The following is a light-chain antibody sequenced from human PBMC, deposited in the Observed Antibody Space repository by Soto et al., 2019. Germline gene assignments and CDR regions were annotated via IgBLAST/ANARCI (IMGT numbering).Light chain of an antibody. J-gene: IGKJ1*01. Sequence: DIGMMQSPYSRAVSLGERATINYKSTQSDLNRSNNKNYLACSQQPSGQPTKVLIYWAYIRESGVPDRFSGSGSGTDFTLTISSLQAEDVAVYYCQQYYSSPQTFGQGTKVDIK. V-gene: IGKV4-1*01. CDR2: WAY. CDR1: QSDLNRSNNKNY. CDR3: QQYYSSPQT.